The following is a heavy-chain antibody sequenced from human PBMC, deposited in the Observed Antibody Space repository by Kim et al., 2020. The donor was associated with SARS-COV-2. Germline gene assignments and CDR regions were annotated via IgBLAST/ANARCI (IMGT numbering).Heavy chain of an antibody. J-gene: IGHJ6*02. Sequence: VKGRFTISRDNSKNTLYLQMNSLRAEDTAVYYCAKDQLNWNWVLHYYGMDVWGQGTTVTVSS. CDR3: AKDQLNWNWVLHYYGMDV. D-gene: IGHD1-7*01. V-gene: IGHV3-23*01.